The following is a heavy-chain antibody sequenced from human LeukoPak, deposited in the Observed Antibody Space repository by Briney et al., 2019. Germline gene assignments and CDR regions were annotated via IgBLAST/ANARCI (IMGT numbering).Heavy chain of an antibody. CDR1: GFTFSSYA. CDR3: AKDGTTVPPYYYYGMDV. Sequence: GGSLRLSCAASGFTFSSYAMSWVRQAPGKGLEWVSAITGSGDYTNFADSVKGRLTISRDNSKNTLYLQMNSLRAEDTAVYYCAKDGTTVPPYYYYGMDVWGQGTTVTVSS. CDR2: ITGSGDYT. D-gene: IGHD4-11*01. J-gene: IGHJ6*02. V-gene: IGHV3-23*01.